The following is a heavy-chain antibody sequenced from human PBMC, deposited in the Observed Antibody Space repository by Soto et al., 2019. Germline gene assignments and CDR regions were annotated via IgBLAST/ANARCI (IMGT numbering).Heavy chain of an antibody. J-gene: IGHJ4*02. V-gene: IGHV3-30-3*01. Sequence: PGGSLRLSCAASGFTFSSYAMHWVRQAPGKGLEWVAVISYDGSNKYYADSVKGRFTISRDNSKNTLYLQMNSLRAEDTAVYYCAKDVIAAAGHNLDYWGQGTLVTVSS. CDR1: GFTFSSYA. CDR2: ISYDGSNK. D-gene: IGHD6-13*01. CDR3: AKDVIAAAGHNLDY.